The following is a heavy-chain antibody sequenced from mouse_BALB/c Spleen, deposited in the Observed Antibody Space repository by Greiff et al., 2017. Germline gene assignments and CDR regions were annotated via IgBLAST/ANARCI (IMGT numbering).Heavy chain of an antibody. CDR2: ISYDGSN. Sequence: VQLQQSGPGLVKPSQSLSLTCSVTGYSITSGYYWNWIRQFPGNKLEWMGYISYDGSNNYNPSLKNRISITRDTSKNQFFLKLNSVTTEDTATYYCANRADYRAYWGQGTLVTVSA. CDR1: GYSITSGYY. D-gene: IGHD2-4*01. V-gene: IGHV3-6*02. J-gene: IGHJ3*01. CDR3: ANRADYRAY.